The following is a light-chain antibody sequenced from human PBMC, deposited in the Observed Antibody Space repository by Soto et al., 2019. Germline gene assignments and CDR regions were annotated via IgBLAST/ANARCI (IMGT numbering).Light chain of an antibody. CDR3: QQYNSQPVT. Sequence: EILLTQSPATLAVSPGEGATLSCRASQSVRDNLAWYQQKPGQAPRLLIYRASTRATGVPARFSGSGSGTEFTLTISSLQSEDVSVYYCQQYNSQPVTFGGGTKVEIK. J-gene: IGKJ4*01. V-gene: IGKV3-15*01. CDR1: QSVRDN. CDR2: RAS.